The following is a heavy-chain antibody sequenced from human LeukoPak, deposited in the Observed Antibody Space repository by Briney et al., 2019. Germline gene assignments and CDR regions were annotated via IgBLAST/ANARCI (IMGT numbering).Heavy chain of an antibody. CDR2: IYHSGST. Sequence: SETLSLTCTVSGGSISSGGYYWSWIRQPPGKGLEWIGYIYHSGSTYYNPSLKSRVTISVDRSKNQFSLKLSSVTAADTAVYYCASRGKSYCSSTSCYRGDAFDIWGQGTMVTVSS. D-gene: IGHD2-2*01. CDR3: ASRGKSYCSSTSCYRGDAFDI. CDR1: GGSISSGGYY. J-gene: IGHJ3*02. V-gene: IGHV4-30-2*01.